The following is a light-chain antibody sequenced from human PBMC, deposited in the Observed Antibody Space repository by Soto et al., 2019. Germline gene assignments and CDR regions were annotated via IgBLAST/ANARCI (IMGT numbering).Light chain of an antibody. J-gene: IGKJ1*01. Sequence: DIQMTQSPSSLSASVGDRVTITCRASQGIRDDVGWYQQKPGKAPKRLIYTASILQSGVPSRFSGSGSETEFTLTISSLQPEDFATYYCLQHNNYPWTFGQGTKVDIK. V-gene: IGKV1-17*01. CDR2: TAS. CDR1: QGIRDD. CDR3: LQHNNYPWT.